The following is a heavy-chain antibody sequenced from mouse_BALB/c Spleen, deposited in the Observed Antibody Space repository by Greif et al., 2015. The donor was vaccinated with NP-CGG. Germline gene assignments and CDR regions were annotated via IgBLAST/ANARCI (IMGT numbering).Heavy chain of an antibody. CDR1: GFSLTSYG. Sequence: VMLVESGPGLVAPSQSLSITCTVSGFSLTSYGVHWVRQPPGKGLEWLGVIWAGGSTIYNSALMSRLSISKDNSKSXVFLKMNSLQTDDTAMYYCARDLEDYAMDYWGQGTSVTVSS. CDR2: IWAGGST. V-gene: IGHV2-9*02. CDR3: ARDLEDYAMDY. J-gene: IGHJ4*01.